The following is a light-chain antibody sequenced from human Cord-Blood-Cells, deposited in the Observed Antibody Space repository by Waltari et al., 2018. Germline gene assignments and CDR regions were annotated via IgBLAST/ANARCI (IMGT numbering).Light chain of an antibody. CDR2: DAS. J-gene: IGKJ2*01. CDR3: QQYNSYSPYT. CDR1: QSISSW. Sequence: DIQMTQSPSTLSASVADRVTITCRAIQSISSWLAWYQQKPGKAPKLLICDASSLESGVPSRFSGSGSGTEFTLTISSLQPDDFATYYCQQYNSYSPYTFGQGTKLEIK. V-gene: IGKV1-5*01.